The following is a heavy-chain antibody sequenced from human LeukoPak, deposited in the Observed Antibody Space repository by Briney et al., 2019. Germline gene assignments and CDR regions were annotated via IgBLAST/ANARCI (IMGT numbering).Heavy chain of an antibody. J-gene: IGHJ4*02. CDR1: GGSISSYY. CDR2: SYYSGST. CDR3: ARVGLSSGWYG. D-gene: IGHD6-19*01. V-gene: IGHV4-59*01. Sequence: SETLSLTCTVSGGSISSYYWSWIRQPPGKGLEWIGYSYYSGSTNYNPSLKSRVTISLDTSKNQFSLKLNSVTAADTAVYYCARVGLSSGWYGWGQGTLVTVSS.